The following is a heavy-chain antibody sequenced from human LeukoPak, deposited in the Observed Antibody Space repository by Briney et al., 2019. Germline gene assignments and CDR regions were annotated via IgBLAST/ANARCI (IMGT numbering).Heavy chain of an antibody. V-gene: IGHV3-23*01. CDR3: AKDVPYGSGSYYPNWFDP. CDR1: GFTLSSYA. Sequence: GGSLRLSCAASGFTLSSYAMSWVRQAPGKGLEWVSAISGSGGSTYYADSVKGRFTISRDNSKNTLYLQMNSLRAEDTAVYYCAKDVPYGSGSYYPNWFDPWGQGTLVTVSS. CDR2: ISGSGGST. J-gene: IGHJ5*02. D-gene: IGHD3-10*01.